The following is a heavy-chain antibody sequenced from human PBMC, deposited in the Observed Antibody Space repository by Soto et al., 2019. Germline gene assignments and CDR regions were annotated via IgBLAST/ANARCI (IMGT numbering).Heavy chain of an antibody. CDR2: IKTDGSIT. Sequence: WGSLIVSCASSVFTFSIYSMYWVRQAPGKGLVWVSRIKTDGSITSYADSVKGRFTVSRDNARDMLYLQMNSLRAEDTAVYYCAKDMNSVPEYWGQGTLVTVSS. J-gene: IGHJ4*02. V-gene: IGHV3-74*01. D-gene: IGHD1-7*01. CDR1: VFTFSIYS. CDR3: AKDMNSVPEY.